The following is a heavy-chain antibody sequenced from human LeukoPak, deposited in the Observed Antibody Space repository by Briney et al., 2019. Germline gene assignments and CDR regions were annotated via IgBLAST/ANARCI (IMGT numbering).Heavy chain of an antibody. CDR3: ARDKNEGGVFDY. J-gene: IGHJ4*02. CDR2: ISYDGSNK. V-gene: IGHV3-30*03. CDR1: GFTFSSYG. D-gene: IGHD1-1*01. Sequence: GGSLRLSCAASGFTFSSYGMHWVRQAPGKGLEWVAVISYDGSNKYYADSVKGRFTISRDNSKNTLYLQMNSLRAEDTAVYYCARDKNEGGVFDYWGQGTLVTVSS.